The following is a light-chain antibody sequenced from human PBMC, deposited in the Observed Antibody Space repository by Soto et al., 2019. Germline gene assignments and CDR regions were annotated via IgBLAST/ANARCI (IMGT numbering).Light chain of an antibody. CDR2: GAS. J-gene: IGKJ5*01. CDR3: QQYNNWPLT. Sequence: ELVMTQSPATLSVSPGERATLSCSASQSVSSNLAWYQQKPGQAPRLLIYGASTRATGIPARFSGSGSGTEFTLTISSLQSEDFAVYYCQQYNNWPLTFGPGTRLEIK. CDR1: QSVSSN. V-gene: IGKV3-15*01.